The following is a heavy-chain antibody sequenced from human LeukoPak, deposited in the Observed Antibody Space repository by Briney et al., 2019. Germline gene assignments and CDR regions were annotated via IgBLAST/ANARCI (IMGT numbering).Heavy chain of an antibody. J-gene: IGHJ1*01. CDR3: AGSRLSAEYFQF. CDR2: IYSGGNT. V-gene: IGHV3-66*01. Sequence: GGSLRLSCEASGFTVSGNYMNWIRQAPGKGLEWVSVIYSGGNTYYADSVKGRFSISRDNSKNTLYLQMNSLRVEDTAVYYCAGSRLSAEYFQFWGQGTLVAVSS. CDR1: GFTVSGNY.